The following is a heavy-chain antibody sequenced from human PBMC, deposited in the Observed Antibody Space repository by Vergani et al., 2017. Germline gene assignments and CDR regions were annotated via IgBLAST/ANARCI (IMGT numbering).Heavy chain of an antibody. CDR1: GGSLSSSSYY. CDR2: IYYSGST. D-gene: IGHD1-1*01. J-gene: IGHJ4*02. Sequence: QLQLQESGPGLVKPSETLSLTCTVSGGSLSSSSYYWGRPRQPPGTGLEWIGSIYYSGSTYYNPSLKSRVTISVDTSKNQFSLKLSSVTAADTAVYYCAGVYRTGASCALDDWGQGTLVTVSS. CDR3: AGVYRTGASCALDD. V-gene: IGHV4-39*07.